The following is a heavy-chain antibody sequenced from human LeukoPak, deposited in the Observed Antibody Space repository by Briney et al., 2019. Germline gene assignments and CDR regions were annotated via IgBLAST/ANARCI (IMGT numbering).Heavy chain of an antibody. CDR3: ASEWHYYDSSGDNFDY. CDR1: GFTFSSYA. J-gene: IGHJ4*02. V-gene: IGHV3-23*01. D-gene: IGHD3-22*01. Sequence: GGSLRLSCAASGFTFSSYAVSWVRQAPGKGLEWVSAISGSGGSTYYADSVKGRFTISRDNSKNTLYLQMNSLRAEDTAVYYCASEWHYYDSSGDNFDYWGQGTLVTVSS. CDR2: ISGSGGST.